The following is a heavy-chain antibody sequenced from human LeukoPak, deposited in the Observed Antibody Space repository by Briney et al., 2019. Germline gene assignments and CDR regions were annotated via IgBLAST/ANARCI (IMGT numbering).Heavy chain of an antibody. J-gene: IGHJ3*02. CDR1: GFTFSNAW. Sequence: PGGSLRLSCAASGFTFSNAWMSWVRQAPGKGLEWVGRIQSKTDGGTTDYAAPVKGRFTISRDDSKNTLFLQMNSLKTEDTAVYCCSTDSSGYHDAFDIWGQGTMVTVSS. CDR2: IQSKTDGGTT. D-gene: IGHD3-22*01. CDR3: STDSSGYHDAFDI. V-gene: IGHV3-15*01.